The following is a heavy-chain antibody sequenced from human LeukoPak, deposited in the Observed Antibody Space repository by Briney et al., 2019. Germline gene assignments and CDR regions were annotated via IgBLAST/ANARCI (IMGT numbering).Heavy chain of an antibody. D-gene: IGHD5-12*01. V-gene: IGHV1-8*01. CDR2: MNPNSGNT. CDR1: GYTFTSYD. CDR3: ARVYPGYSGYDYDY. J-gene: IGHJ4*02. Sequence: ASVKVSCKASGYTFTSYDINWVRQATGQGLEWMGWMNPNSGNTGYAQKFQGRVTMTRNTSISTAYMELSSLRSEDTAVYYCARVYPGYSGYDYDYWGQGTLVTVSS.